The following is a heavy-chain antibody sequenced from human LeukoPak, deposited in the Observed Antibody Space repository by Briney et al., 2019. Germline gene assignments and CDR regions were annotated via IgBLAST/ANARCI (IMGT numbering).Heavy chain of an antibody. J-gene: IGHJ3*02. V-gene: IGHV3-30*02. CDR3: AKDYIYGGWGNAFDI. Sequence: GGSLRLSCAASGFTFSNSGMHWVRQAPGKGLEWVAFIRFDGSSKFYTGSVKGRFTISRDNSKNTLNLQMNSLRAEDTAVYYCAKDYIYGGWGNAFDIWGQGTKVTVSS. CDR1: GFTFSNSG. D-gene: IGHD5-18*01. CDR2: IRFDGSSK.